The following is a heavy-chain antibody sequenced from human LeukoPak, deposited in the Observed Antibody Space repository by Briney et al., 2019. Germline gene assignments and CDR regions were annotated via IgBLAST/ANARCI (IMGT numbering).Heavy chain of an antibody. CDR3: AKISPANAFDI. Sequence: GGSLSLTCAASGFTFSSYAMSWVRQAPGKGLEWVSAISGSGSSTYYADSVKGRFTISRDNSKHTLYLQMNSLRAEDTALYYCAKISPANAFDIWGQGTMVTVSS. D-gene: IGHD2-2*01. V-gene: IGHV3-23*01. CDR1: GFTFSSYA. J-gene: IGHJ3*02. CDR2: ISGSGSST.